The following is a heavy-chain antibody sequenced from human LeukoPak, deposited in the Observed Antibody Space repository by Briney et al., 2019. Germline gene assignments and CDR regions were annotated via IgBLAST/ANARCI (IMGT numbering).Heavy chain of an antibody. Sequence: PSETLSLTCTVSGGSISSYYWSWIRQPPGKGLEWIGYIYYSGSTNYNSSLKSRVTISVDTSKNQFSLKLSSVTAADTAVYYCARGPYSSSWYWFDPWGQGTLVTVSS. CDR2: IYYSGST. V-gene: IGHV4-59*01. CDR3: ARGPYSSSWYWFDP. CDR1: GGSISSYY. J-gene: IGHJ5*02. D-gene: IGHD6-13*01.